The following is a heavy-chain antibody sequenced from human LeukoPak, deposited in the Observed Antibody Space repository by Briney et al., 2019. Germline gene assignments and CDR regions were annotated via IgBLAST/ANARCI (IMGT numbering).Heavy chain of an antibody. D-gene: IGHD3-3*01. V-gene: IGHV3-23*01. CDR3: AKQMGEFGVVTGLDY. J-gene: IGHJ4*01. CDR1: GLTFSNYA. CDR2: ISASGHST. Sequence: GASLRLSCAASGLTFSNYAVTWVRQAPGKGLEWVSSISASGHSTYYADSVRGRFTVSRDNSKNTVYLQMNSLRAEDTAVYYCAKQMGEFGVVTGLDYWGHGTLVTVSS.